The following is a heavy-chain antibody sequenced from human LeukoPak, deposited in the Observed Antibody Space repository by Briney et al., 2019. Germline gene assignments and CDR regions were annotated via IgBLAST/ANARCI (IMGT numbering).Heavy chain of an antibody. CDR3: ARHGITMPHPAADYGNGFDY. D-gene: IGHD3-10*01. J-gene: IGHJ4*02. Sequence: GESLKISCQASGYTFTSYWIGWVRQMPGKGLECMGIIYPDDSDTTYSPSFQGQVTISADKSFSTAYLQWSSLKASDTAMYYCARHGITMPHPAADYGNGFDYWGQGTLVTVSS. CDR2: IYPDDSDT. V-gene: IGHV5-51*01. CDR1: GYTFTSYW.